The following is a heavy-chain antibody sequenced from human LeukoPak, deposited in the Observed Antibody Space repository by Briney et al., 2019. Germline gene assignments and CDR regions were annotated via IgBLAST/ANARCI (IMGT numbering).Heavy chain of an antibody. CDR3: ARALRDAFDI. V-gene: IGHV4-59*01. D-gene: IGHD5-12*01. CDR1: GGSISSYY. CDR2: IYYSGST. J-gene: IGHJ3*02. Sequence: SQTLSLTCTVSGGSISSYYWSWIRQPAGKGLEWIGYIYYSGSTNYNPSLKSRVTISVDTSKNQFSLKLSSVTAADTAVYYCARALRDAFDIWGQGTMVTVSS.